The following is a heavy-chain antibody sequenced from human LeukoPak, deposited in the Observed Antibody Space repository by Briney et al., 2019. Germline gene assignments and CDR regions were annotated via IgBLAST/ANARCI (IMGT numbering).Heavy chain of an antibody. J-gene: IGHJ4*02. CDR3: ARAGTAASVDY. V-gene: IGHV3-7*01. D-gene: IGHD2-2*01. CDR2: INSDGSEK. Sequence: GGSLRLSCAVSGFSFRNYWMSWVRQAPGKGLEWVANINSDGSEKYLVDSVKGRFTISRDNAKNSLCLQMDSLRAEDTAVYYCARAGTAASVDYWGQGTLVTVSS. CDR1: GFSFRNYW.